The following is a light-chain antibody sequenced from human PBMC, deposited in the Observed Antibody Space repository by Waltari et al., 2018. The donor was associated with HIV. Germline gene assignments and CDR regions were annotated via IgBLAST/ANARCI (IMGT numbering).Light chain of an antibody. Sequence: DIQMTQSPSSLSASVGDRVTITCQASQSISSYLNWYQQKPGKAPKLLIYAASSLQSGVPSRFSGSGSGTDFTLTISSLQPEDFATYYCQQSYSTHTFGQGTKLEIK. V-gene: IGKV1-39*01. CDR1: QSISSY. CDR2: AAS. J-gene: IGKJ2*01. CDR3: QQSYSTHT.